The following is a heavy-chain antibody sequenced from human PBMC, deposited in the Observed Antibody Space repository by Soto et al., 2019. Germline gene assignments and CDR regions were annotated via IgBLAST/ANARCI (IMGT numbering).Heavy chain of an antibody. CDR3: ARGGLTGGGSAFDI. CDR1: GFTVSSNY. CDR2: IYSGGST. V-gene: IGHV3-66*01. J-gene: IGHJ3*02. D-gene: IGHD1-26*01. Sequence: PGGSLRLSCAASGFTVSSNYMSWVRQAPGKGLEWVSVIYSGGSTYYADSVKGRFTISRDNSKNSLYLQMNSLRAEDTAVYYCARGGLTGGGSAFDIWGQGTMVTVSS.